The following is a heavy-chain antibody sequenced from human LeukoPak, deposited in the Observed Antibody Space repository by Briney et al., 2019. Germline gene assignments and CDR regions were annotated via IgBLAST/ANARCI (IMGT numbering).Heavy chain of an antibody. J-gene: IGHJ4*02. CDR1: GFTFTTYG. CDR3: ARVQYCSGGSCYRFDY. D-gene: IGHD2-15*01. Sequence: GGSLRLSCAASGFTFTTYGMHWVRQAPGKGLEWVAFIRYDGTDKYYADSVKGRFTISRDNAKNSLYLQMNSLRAEDAAVYYCARVQYCSGGSCYRFDYWGQGTLVTVSS. CDR2: IRYDGTDK. V-gene: IGHV3-30*02.